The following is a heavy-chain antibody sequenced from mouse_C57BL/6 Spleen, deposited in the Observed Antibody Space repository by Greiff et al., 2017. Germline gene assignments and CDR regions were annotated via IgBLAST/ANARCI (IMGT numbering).Heavy chain of an antibody. J-gene: IGHJ3*01. Sequence: VQLQQSGPELVKPGASVKISCKASGYAFSSSWMNWVKQRPGKGLEWIGRIYPGDGDTNYNGKFKGKATLTADKSYSTAYLQLSSLTSEDSAVYYYAMYETFWGKGTLVTVSA. V-gene: IGHV1-82*01. CDR1: GYAFSSSW. CDR3: AMYETF. CDR2: IYPGDGDT. D-gene: IGHD2-10*02.